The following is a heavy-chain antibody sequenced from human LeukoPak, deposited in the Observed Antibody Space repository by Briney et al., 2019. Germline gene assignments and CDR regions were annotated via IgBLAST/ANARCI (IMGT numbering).Heavy chain of an antibody. Sequence: GGSLRLSCAASGFTFSSYSMNWVRQAPGKGLEWVSSISSSSSYIYYADSVKGRFTISRDNAKNSLYLRMNSLRAEDTAVYYCARAPSDGIVVNWFDPWGQGTLVTVSS. D-gene: IGHD3-22*01. CDR3: ARAPSDGIVVNWFDP. CDR1: GFTFSSYS. J-gene: IGHJ5*02. V-gene: IGHV3-21*01. CDR2: ISSSSSYI.